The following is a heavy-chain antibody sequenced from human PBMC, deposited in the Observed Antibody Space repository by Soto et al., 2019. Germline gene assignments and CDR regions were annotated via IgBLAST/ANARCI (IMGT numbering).Heavy chain of an antibody. CDR2: INAGNGNT. CDR3: ARSIVLVTALDY. Sequence: ASVKVSCKASGYTFTSYAMHWVRQAPGQRLEWMEWINAGNGNTKYSQKFQGRVTITRDTSASTAYMELSSLRSEDTAVYYCARSIVLVTALDYWGEGTLVTVSS. V-gene: IGHV1-3*01. D-gene: IGHD2-21*02. J-gene: IGHJ4*02. CDR1: GYTFTSYA.